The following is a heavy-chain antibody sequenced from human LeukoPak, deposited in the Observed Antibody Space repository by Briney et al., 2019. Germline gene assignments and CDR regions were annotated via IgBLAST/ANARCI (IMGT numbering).Heavy chain of an antibody. CDR2: IWYDGSNK. Sequence: GGSLRLSCAASGFTFSSYGMHWVSQAPGKGLEWVAVIWYDGSNKYYADSVKGRFTISRDNSKNTLYLQMNSLRAEDTAVYYCARGEYQLLHIDYWGQGTLVTVSS. CDR1: GFTFSSYG. CDR3: ARGEYQLLHIDY. J-gene: IGHJ4*02. V-gene: IGHV3-33*01. D-gene: IGHD2-2*01.